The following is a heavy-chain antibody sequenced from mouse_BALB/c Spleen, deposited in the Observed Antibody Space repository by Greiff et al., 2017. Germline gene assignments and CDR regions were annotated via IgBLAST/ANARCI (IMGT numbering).Heavy chain of an antibody. D-gene: IGHD2-1*01. CDR1: GFTFSSYA. CDR2: ISSGGSYT. V-gene: IGHV5-9-3*01. Sequence: EVKVVESGGGLVKPGGSLKLSCAASGFTFSSYAMSWVRQTPEKRLEWVATISSGGSYTYYPDSVKGRFTISRDNAKNTLYLQMSSLRSEDTAMYYCARHGKDAMDYWGQGTSVTVSS. CDR3: ARHGKDAMDY. J-gene: IGHJ4*01.